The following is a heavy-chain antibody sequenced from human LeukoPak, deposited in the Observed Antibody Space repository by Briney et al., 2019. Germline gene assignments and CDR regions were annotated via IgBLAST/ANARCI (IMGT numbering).Heavy chain of an antibody. CDR1: GFTVSSNY. CDR3: AKFGQYSGSWQFDY. Sequence: GGSLRLSCAASGFTVSSNYMSWVRQAPGKGLEWVSVIYSGGSTYYADSVKGRFTISRDNSKNTLYLQMNSLRAEDTAVYYCAKFGQYSGSWQFDYWGQGTLVTVSS. CDR2: IYSGGST. V-gene: IGHV3-53*01. D-gene: IGHD1-26*01. J-gene: IGHJ4*02.